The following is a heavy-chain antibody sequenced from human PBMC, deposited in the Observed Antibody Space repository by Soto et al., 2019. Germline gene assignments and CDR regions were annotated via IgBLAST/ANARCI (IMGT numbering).Heavy chain of an antibody. CDR1: GGSISSYD. CDR2: IYYSGST. D-gene: IGHD6-19*01. V-gene: IGHV4-59*01. CDR3: ARAGTYSSGWYAYFDY. J-gene: IGHJ4*02. Sequence: SETLCLTCTVSGGSISSYDWSWIRQPPGKGLEWIGYIYYSGSTNYNPSLKSRVTISVDTSKNQFSLKLSSVTAADTAVYYCARAGTYSSGWYAYFDYWGQGTLVTVSS.